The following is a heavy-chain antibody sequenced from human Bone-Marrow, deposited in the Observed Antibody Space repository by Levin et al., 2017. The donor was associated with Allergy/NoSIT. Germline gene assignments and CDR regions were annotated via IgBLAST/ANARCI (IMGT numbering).Heavy chain of an antibody. D-gene: IGHD4-17*01. J-gene: IGHJ4*02. CDR1: GFTFDNYA. Sequence: TGGSLRLSCAASGFTFDNYAMHWVRQAPGKGLEWVALISYDGGNKYYADSVKGRFTISRDDSKNTLFLRMNSLRVEDTAVYYCARDMEVTTPSDYFQYWGQGTLVTVSS. CDR2: ISYDGGNK. V-gene: IGHV3-30-3*01. CDR3: ARDMEVTTPSDYFQY.